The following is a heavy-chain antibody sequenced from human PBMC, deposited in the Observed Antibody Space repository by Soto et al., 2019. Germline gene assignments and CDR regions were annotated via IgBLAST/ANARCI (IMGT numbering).Heavy chain of an antibody. J-gene: IGHJ4*02. D-gene: IGHD4-4*01. Sequence: QVQLVQSAAEVKNPGSSVKVSCKASGGTFRRSAISWVRQAPGQGFEWMGGIIPMFGTPHYAQKFQGRVTITADGSTSAGYMELSSVRSEDTAVYYCAGTGHTCVTPSDYWGQGTLVTVSS. V-gene: IGHV1-69*12. CDR3: AGTGHTCVTPSDY. CDR2: IIPMFGTP. CDR1: GGTFRRSA.